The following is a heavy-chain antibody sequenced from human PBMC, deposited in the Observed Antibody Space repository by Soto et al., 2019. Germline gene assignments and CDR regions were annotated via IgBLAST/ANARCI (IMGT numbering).Heavy chain of an antibody. Sequence: SETLSLTCAVYGGSFSGHYWSWIRQPPGKGLEWIGEINESGSTKYNPSLKSRVTTSLDTSKDQFSLKLSSVTAADTAVYYCARSRRGFGSSWYDWFDPWGQGTLVTVSS. CDR1: GGSFSGHY. CDR3: ARSRRGFGSSWYDWFDP. J-gene: IGHJ5*02. D-gene: IGHD6-13*01. CDR2: INESGST. V-gene: IGHV4-34*01.